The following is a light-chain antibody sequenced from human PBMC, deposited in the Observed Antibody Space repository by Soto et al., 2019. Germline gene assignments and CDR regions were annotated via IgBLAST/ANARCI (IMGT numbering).Light chain of an antibody. Sequence: ESVFTQSPATLSLSPGERATLSCRASQSITNYLGWYQQKPGQAPRLLIYATSNRATGIPARFSGSGSGTDFTLTISSLEPEDFSVYYCQQRYNWPVTFGQGTRLEIK. V-gene: IGKV3-11*01. CDR1: QSITNY. J-gene: IGKJ5*01. CDR2: ATS. CDR3: QQRYNWPVT.